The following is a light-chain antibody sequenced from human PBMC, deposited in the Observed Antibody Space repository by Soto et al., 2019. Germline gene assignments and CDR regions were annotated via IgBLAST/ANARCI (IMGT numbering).Light chain of an antibody. J-gene: IGKJ1*01. CDR1: QSVSSN. Sequence: QSPGSLSVSAGEIAILSCRASQSVSSNLAWYQQKPGQAPRLLIYGASSRATGIPDRFSGSGSGTDFTLTMPSLEPEDFAVYYCLQYGRSVWTLGQGTKVDIK. CDR2: GAS. V-gene: IGKV3-20*01. CDR3: LQYGRSVWT.